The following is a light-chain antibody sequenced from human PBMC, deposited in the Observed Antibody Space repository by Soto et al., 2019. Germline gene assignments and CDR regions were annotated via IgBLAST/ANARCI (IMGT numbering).Light chain of an antibody. CDR3: SSYTSTSPPYYR. J-gene: IGLJ1*01. Sequence: QSALTQPASVSGSPGQSITISCTGTSSDVGGYSYVSWYQQHPGKAPKLMIFEVSNRPSGVSNRFSGSKSGNTASLTISGLQAEDEADYYCSSYTSTSPPYYRFGSGTKVTVL. CDR1: SSDVGGYSY. V-gene: IGLV2-14*01. CDR2: EVS.